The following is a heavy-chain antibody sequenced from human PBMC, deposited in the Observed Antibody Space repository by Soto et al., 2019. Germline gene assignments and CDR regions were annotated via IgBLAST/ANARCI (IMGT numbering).Heavy chain of an antibody. CDR1: GFTFGDYA. D-gene: IGHD1-20*01. J-gene: IGHJ5*02. CDR3: AKDAVPYNGKWDWFDT. Sequence: QFLESGGGLVQPGGSLRVHCVASGFTFGDYAMSWVRKAPGKGLEWVSSIGGTGSDTYYAASVKGRFTISRDNSKSTLYLQMNNLRVDDTAIYYCAKDAVPYNGKWDWFDTWGQGTLVTVSS. V-gene: IGHV3-23*01. CDR2: IGGTGSDT.